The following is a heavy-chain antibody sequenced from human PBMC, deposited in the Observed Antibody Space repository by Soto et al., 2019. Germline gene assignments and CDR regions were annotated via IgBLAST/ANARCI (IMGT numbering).Heavy chain of an antibody. V-gene: IGHV1-69*02. CDR3: ARVINGDYVNAFDI. CDR2: IIPILGIA. Sequence: GASVKVSCKASGGTFSSYTISWVRQAPGQGLEWMGRIIPILGIANYAQKFQGRVTITADKSTSTAYMELSSLRSEDTAVYYCARVINGDYVNAFDIWGQGTMVTVSS. D-gene: IGHD4-17*01. CDR1: GGTFSSYT. J-gene: IGHJ3*02.